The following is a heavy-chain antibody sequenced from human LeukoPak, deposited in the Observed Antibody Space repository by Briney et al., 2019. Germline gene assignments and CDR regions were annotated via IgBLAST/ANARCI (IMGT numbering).Heavy chain of an antibody. J-gene: IGHJ4*02. CDR3: VKDSGRVTIFGILIPLDY. CDR1: GFTFSNYG. D-gene: IGHD3-3*01. CDR2: VRYDGGGK. Sequence: GESLRLSCATSGFTFSNYGMHWVRQAPGKGLEWVAFVRYDGGGKKYADSVKGRLTISRDNSKNTLYLEMNSLKSEDTAIYYCVKDSGRVTIFGILIPLDYWGQGTLVTVSS. V-gene: IGHV3-30*02.